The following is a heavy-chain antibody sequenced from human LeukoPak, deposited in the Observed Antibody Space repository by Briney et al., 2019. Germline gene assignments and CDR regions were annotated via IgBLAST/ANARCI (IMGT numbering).Heavy chain of an antibody. Sequence: ASVKASCKASGYTFTSYGISWVRQAPGQGLEWMGWISAYNGNTNYAQKLQGRVTMTTDTSTSTAYMELRSLRSDDTAVYYCARGPPHIAAAGFDYWGQGTLVTVSS. CDR1: GYTFTSYG. D-gene: IGHD6-13*01. CDR2: ISAYNGNT. J-gene: IGHJ4*02. CDR3: ARGPPHIAAAGFDY. V-gene: IGHV1-18*01.